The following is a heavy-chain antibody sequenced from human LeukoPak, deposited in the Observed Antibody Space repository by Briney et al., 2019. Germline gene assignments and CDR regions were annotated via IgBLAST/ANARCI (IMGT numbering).Heavy chain of an antibody. D-gene: IGHD3-22*01. CDR3: ARQRPHYYDSSGYGDH. CDR2: IYPGDSDT. Sequence: GESLKISCKGSGYSFTSYWIGWVRQMPGKGLEWMGIIYPGDSDTRYSPSFQGQVTISADKSISTAYLQWSSLKASDTAMYYCARQRPHYYDSSGYGDHWGQGTLVTVSS. V-gene: IGHV5-51*01. J-gene: IGHJ4*02. CDR1: GYSFTSYW.